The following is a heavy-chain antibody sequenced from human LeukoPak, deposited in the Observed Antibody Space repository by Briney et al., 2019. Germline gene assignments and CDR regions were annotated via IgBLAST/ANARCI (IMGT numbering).Heavy chain of an antibody. D-gene: IGHD4-17*01. J-gene: IGHJ4*02. V-gene: IGHV4-59*01. Sequence: SETLSLTYTVSGGSISSYYWSWIRQPPGKGLEWIGYIYYSGSTNYNPSLKSRVTISVDTSKNQFSLKLSSVTAADTAVYYCARDLYGDYVFDYWGQGTLVTVSS. CDR2: IYYSGST. CDR3: ARDLYGDYVFDY. CDR1: GGSISSYY.